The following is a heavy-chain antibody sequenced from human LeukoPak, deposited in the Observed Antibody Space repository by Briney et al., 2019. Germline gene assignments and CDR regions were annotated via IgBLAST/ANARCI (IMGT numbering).Heavy chain of an antibody. D-gene: IGHD2-2*01. CDR1: GGAIRSGDYY. V-gene: IGHV4-30-4*08. Sequence: SETLSLTCTVSGGAIRSGDYYWSWIRRPPGGGLEWIGYISYSGNTYYNPSLKSRVTISLDTSKSQFSLKLSSVTAADTAVYFCASTNCSSSNCFEANWFDPWGQGTLVTVSS. CDR3: ASTNCSSSNCFEANWFDP. CDR2: ISYSGNT. J-gene: IGHJ5*02.